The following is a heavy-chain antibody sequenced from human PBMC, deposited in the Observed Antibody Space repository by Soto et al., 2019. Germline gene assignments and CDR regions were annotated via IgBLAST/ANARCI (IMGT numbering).Heavy chain of an antibody. V-gene: IGHV4-34*01. Sequence: SETLSLTCAVYGGSFSGYYWSWIRQPPGKGLEWIGEINHSGSTNYNPSLKSRVTISVDTSKNQFSLKLSSVTAADTAVYYCARGPPIRLYSYDSSGYSNWFDPWGQGTLVTVSS. CDR3: ARGPPIRLYSYDSSGYSNWFDP. CDR2: INHSGST. CDR1: GGSFSGYY. D-gene: IGHD3-22*01. J-gene: IGHJ5*02.